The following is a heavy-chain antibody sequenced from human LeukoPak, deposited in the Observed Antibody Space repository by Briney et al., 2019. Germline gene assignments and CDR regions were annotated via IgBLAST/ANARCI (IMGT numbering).Heavy chain of an antibody. CDR2: ISSSSDII. CDR1: GFTFNTYS. V-gene: IGHV3-48*04. Sequence: GGSLRLSCAVSGFTFNTYSMNWVRQAPGKGLEWVSYISSSSDIIYYADSVKGRFTISRDNAKNSLYLQMNSLRAEDTALYYCAKGLLRCYYYGMDVWGQGTTVTVSS. D-gene: IGHD2-21*01. J-gene: IGHJ6*02. CDR3: AKGLLRCYYYGMDV.